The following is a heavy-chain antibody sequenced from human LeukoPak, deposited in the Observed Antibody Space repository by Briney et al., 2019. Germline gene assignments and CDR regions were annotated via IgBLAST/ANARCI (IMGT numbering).Heavy chain of an antibody. CDR1: GFTFSSYS. CDR3: ARSGVVVAALERGVANWFDP. CDR2: ISSSSSYI. J-gene: IGHJ5*02. Sequence: GGSLRLSCAASGFTFSSYSMYWVRQAPGKGLEWVSSISSSSSYIYYADSVKGRFTISRDNAKNSLFLQMNSLRAEDTAVYYCARSGVVVAALERGVANWFDPWGQGTLVTVSS. D-gene: IGHD2-15*01. V-gene: IGHV3-21*01.